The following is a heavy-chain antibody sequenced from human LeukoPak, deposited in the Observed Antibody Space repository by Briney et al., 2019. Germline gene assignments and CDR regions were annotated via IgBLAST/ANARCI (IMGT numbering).Heavy chain of an antibody. CDR2: IYPGDSDT. Sequence: GESLKISRKGFGYSFTSYWIGWVRQMAGERLGGMGIIYPGDSDTRYSPSFQGQVTISADKSISTAYLQWSSLKASDTAMYYCARPIWFGEAFDPWGQGTLVTVSS. D-gene: IGHD3-10*01. CDR1: GYSFTSYW. J-gene: IGHJ5*02. V-gene: IGHV5-51*01. CDR3: ARPIWFGEAFDP.